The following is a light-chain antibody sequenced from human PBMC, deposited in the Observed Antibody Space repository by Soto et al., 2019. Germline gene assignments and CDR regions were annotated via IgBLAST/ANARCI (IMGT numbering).Light chain of an antibody. CDR3: AAWDDSLSGHYV. CDR2: GNS. CDR1: SSNIGAGYD. J-gene: IGLJ1*01. Sequence: QSVLAQPPSVSGAPGQRVTISCTGSSSNIGAGYDVHWYQQLPGTAPKLLIYGNSNRPSGVPDRFSASKSGTSASLAISGLRPEDEADYYCAAWDDSLSGHYVFGTGTKVT. V-gene: IGLV1-40*01.